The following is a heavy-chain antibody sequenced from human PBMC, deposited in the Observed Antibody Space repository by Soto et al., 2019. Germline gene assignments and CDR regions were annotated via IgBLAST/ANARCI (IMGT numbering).Heavy chain of an antibody. V-gene: IGHV4-39*01. Sequence: QLQLQESGPGLVKPSETLSLTCTVSGGSISSSSYYWGWIRQPPGKGLEWIGSIYYSGSTYYNPSIKSRVTISVDTSTTESSRKLSTVTAADTSVYYCARRSGGVVAATIGRNWFDPWGQGTLVTVSS. D-gene: IGHD2-15*01. CDR3: ARRSGGVVAATIGRNWFDP. CDR1: GGSISSSSYY. J-gene: IGHJ5*02. CDR2: IYYSGST.